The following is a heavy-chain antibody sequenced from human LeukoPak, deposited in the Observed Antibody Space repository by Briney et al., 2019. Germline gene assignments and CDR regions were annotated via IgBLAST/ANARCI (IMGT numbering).Heavy chain of an antibody. J-gene: IGHJ4*02. CDR1: GGSVSSGSYY. V-gene: IGHV4-61*02. CDR3: ARARDAYNIDN. Sequence: SQTLSLTCTVSGGSVSSGSYYWSWIRQPAGKGLEWIGRIYTSGSTDLNPSLKSRVTITIGTSKNQFSLNLSSVTAADTAVYYCARARDAYNIDNWGQGTLVTVSS. CDR2: IYTSGST. D-gene: IGHD5-24*01.